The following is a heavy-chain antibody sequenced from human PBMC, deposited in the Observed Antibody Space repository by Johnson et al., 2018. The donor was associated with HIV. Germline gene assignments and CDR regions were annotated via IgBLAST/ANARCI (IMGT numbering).Heavy chain of an antibody. J-gene: IGHJ3*02. CDR2: ISWNSGSI. Sequence: VLLVESGGGLVQPGRSLRLSCAASGFTFDDYAMHWVRQAPGKGLEWVSGISWNSGSIGYADSVKGRFTISRDNAKNSLYLQMNSLRAEDTALYYCAKGSIAARWGAFDIWGQGTMVTVSS. V-gene: IGHV3-9*01. CDR3: AKGSIAARWGAFDI. D-gene: IGHD6-6*01. CDR1: GFTFDDYA.